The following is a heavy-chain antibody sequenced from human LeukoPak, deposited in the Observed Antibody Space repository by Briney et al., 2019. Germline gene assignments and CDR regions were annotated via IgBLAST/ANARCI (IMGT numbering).Heavy chain of an antibody. D-gene: IGHD2-8*01. CDR3: ARHGLAGSLDGMCFTSFHYHGMDV. V-gene: IGHV5-51*01. Sequence: GESLKISCKGSGYSFTDYWIGWVRQKPGKGLEWMGIIFPHDSDTKYSPSFQGQVTISVDKSIATAYLQWSSLQASDSAMYYCARHGLAGSLDGMCFTSFHYHGMDVWGQGTTVNVSS. CDR2: IFPHDSDT. J-gene: IGHJ6*02. CDR1: GYSFTDYW.